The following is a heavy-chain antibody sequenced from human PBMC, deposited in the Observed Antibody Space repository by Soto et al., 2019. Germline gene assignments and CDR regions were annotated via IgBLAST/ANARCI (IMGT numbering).Heavy chain of an antibody. D-gene: IGHD3-10*01. Sequence: GGSLRLSCVASGFTFNSHAMDWVRQAPGKGLEWVALISFDGRNEYYADSVKGRFTVSRDNSKNTLYLQMNSLSTEDTAVYYCAGTYYYGSGSYGPSPDYYYGMDVWGQGPTVTVS. CDR1: GFTFNSHA. CDR2: ISFDGRNE. V-gene: IGHV3-30*04. CDR3: AGTYYYGSGSYGPSPDYYYGMDV. J-gene: IGHJ6*02.